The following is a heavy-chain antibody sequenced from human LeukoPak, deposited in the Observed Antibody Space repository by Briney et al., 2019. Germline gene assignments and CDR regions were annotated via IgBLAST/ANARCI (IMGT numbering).Heavy chain of an antibody. CDR3: VRDRAEGRAWVEFDP. CDR1: GFSVSSYG. J-gene: IGHJ5*02. Sequence: PGGSLRLSCAASGFSVSSYGMSWVRQAPGKAPEWVSLLYSNGGKYYADSVQGRFIISRDNSKNTLYLQMNNLRVEDTAVYHCVRDRAEGRAWVEFDPWGQGTVVTVSS. V-gene: IGHV3-66*03. CDR2: LYSNGGK.